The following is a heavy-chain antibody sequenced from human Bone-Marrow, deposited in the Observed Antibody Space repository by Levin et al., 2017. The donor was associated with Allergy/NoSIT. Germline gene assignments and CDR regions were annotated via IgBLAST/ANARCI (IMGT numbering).Heavy chain of an antibody. J-gene: IGHJ4*02. CDR3: ARDRATVHFDY. CDR1: GYTFTSHS. D-gene: IGHD4-11*01. CDR2: ISTITANP. V-gene: IGHV7-4-1*02. Sequence: GESLKISCKTSGYTFTSHSINWMRQAPGQGLEYMGYISTITANPTYAQGFTGRFVFSLDTSVTTTYLQISGLKTEDTAVYYCARDRATVHFDYWGQGTLVTVSS.